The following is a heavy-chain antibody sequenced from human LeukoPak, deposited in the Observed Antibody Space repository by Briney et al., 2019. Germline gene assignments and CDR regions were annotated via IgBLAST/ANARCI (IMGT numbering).Heavy chain of an antibody. J-gene: IGHJ6*02. CDR2: SNSDESST. Sequence: PGGSLRLSCAASGFTFTDYWMHLVRQAPGKGLVWVSRSNSDESSTSYADSAKGRFTIYRDNAKKTVYLQMNSLRVEDTAIYYRTRHYGTGFYGMDVWGQGTTLTVSS. V-gene: IGHV3-74*01. CDR1: GFTFTDYW. D-gene: IGHD3-10*01. CDR3: TRHYGTGFYGMDV.